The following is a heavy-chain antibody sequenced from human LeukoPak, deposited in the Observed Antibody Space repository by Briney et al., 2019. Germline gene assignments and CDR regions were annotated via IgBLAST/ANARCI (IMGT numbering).Heavy chain of an antibody. CDR1: GFTFGTYW. J-gene: IGHJ4*02. Sequence: GGSLRLSCAASGFTFGTYWMNWVRRAPGKGLEWVANINQDGSEKYYVDSVKGRFTISRDDAKNSLYLQMNSLRAEDTAVFYCARAGSLWFGESKLDYWGQGTLVTVSS. V-gene: IGHV3-7*01. D-gene: IGHD3-10*01. CDR2: INQDGSEK. CDR3: ARAGSLWFGESKLDY.